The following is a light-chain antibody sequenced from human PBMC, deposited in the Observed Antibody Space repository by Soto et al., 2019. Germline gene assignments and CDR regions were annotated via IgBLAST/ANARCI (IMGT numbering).Light chain of an antibody. CDR2: EVD. Sequence: QSVLTQPASVSGSPGQSITISCTGTSSDVGTYNLVSWYQQHPGRAPKLIIYEVDSRTSGISNRFSGSKSGNTASLTISILQAEDEADYYCCSCAGSSTYVFGTGTKVTVL. J-gene: IGLJ1*01. CDR3: CSCAGSSTYV. CDR1: SSDVGTYNL. V-gene: IGLV2-23*02.